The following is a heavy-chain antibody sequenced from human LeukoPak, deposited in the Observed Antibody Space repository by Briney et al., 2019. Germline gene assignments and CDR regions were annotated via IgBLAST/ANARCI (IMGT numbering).Heavy chain of an antibody. CDR1: GFSFSTYS. Sequence: GGSLRLSCAASGFSFSTYSMNWVRQAQGKGPEWVSSISSSSGDIYYGDSVKGRFTISRDNAKNSLYLQMDSLRVEDTAVYFCTVDTDYFEGLGFPRPALNDYWGQGTLVTVSS. V-gene: IGHV3-21*01. CDR2: ISSSSGDI. D-gene: IGHD2/OR15-2a*01. J-gene: IGHJ4*02. CDR3: TVDTDYFEGLGFPRPALNDY.